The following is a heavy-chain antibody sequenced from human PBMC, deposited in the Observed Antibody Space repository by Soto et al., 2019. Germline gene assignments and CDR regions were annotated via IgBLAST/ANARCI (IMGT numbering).Heavy chain of an antibody. CDR1: GYTFSSSG. V-gene: IGHV1-18*04. CDR3: SRVPSEIILVCMDV. J-gene: IGHJ6*02. CDR2: ISGKTGKT. D-gene: IGHD2-2*01. Sequence: QVQLVQSGAEVKKPGASVTVSCKASGYTFSSSGIAWVRPAPGPGLEWMGWISGKTGKTNYAHNIKGRGTLTKDTSTSTSDMELRSLRSDDTAVYYCSRVPSEIILVCMDVWGHGTTVTVSS.